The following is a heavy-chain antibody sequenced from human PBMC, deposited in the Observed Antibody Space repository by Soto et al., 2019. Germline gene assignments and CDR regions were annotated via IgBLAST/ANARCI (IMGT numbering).Heavy chain of an antibody. CDR1: GLTFNNYW. CDR3: ARFSRSHDTEY. Sequence: QLVESGGGLVQPGGSLRLSCTTPGLTFNNYWMSWLRQTPGKGLEWVANIKQDGSQTYYVDSVKGRFTFSRDNAKTSLYLQINSLRVEETDVYYCARFSRSHDTEYWGQGTLVTVSS. CDR2: IKQDGSQT. J-gene: IGHJ4*02. V-gene: IGHV3-7*05. D-gene: IGHD5-18*01.